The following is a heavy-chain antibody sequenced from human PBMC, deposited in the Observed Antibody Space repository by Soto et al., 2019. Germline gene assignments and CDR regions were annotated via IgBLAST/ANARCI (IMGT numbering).Heavy chain of an antibody. CDR3: ARHEGWTGPDQ. D-gene: IGHD2-8*02. CDR1: GASIGSGGW. CDR2: IFHDGNT. V-gene: IGHV4-4*02. Sequence: LALTCAVSGASIGSGGWWCWVRQPPGKGLEWIAEIFHDGNTNYSPSLKSRVTISVDKSQNQFSLNVYSVTAADTAVYYCARHEGWTGPDQWGQGTLVTVSS. J-gene: IGHJ5*02.